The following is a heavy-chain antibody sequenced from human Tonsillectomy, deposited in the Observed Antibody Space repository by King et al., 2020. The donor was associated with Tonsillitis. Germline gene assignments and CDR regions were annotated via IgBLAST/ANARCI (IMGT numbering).Heavy chain of an antibody. J-gene: IGHJ6*02. CDR3: AKANLTGNAWYFYYAMDV. Sequence: VQLVESGGGLVQPGGSLGLSCAASGFTFSSYAMTWVRQAPGKGLEWVSGISGSGASTYYADSVKGRFTISRDNSKNTLYLQMSSLSAEDTAIYYCAKANLTGNAWYFYYAMDVWGPGTPVTVSS. V-gene: IGHV3-23*04. CDR2: ISGSGAST. D-gene: IGHD7-27*01. CDR1: GFTFSSYA.